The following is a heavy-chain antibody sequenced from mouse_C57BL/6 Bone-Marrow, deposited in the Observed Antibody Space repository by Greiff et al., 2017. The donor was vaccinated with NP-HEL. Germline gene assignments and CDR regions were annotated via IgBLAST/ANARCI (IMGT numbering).Heavy chain of an antibody. Sequence: VQLQQPGAELVKPGASVKVSCKASGYTFTSYWMHWVKQRPGQGLEWIGRIHPSDSDTNYNQKFKGKATLTVDQSSSTAYMQLSSLTSEDSAVYYCAMITTVVPFAYWGQGTLVTVSA. CDR1: GYTFTSYW. V-gene: IGHV1-74*01. J-gene: IGHJ3*01. D-gene: IGHD1-1*01. CDR3: AMITTVVPFAY. CDR2: IHPSDSDT.